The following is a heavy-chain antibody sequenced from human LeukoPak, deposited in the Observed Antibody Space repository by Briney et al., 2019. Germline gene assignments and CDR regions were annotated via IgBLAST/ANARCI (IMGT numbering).Heavy chain of an antibody. J-gene: IGHJ4*02. Sequence: SVKVSCKASGGTFSSYAISWVRQAPGQGLEWMGGIIPIFGTANYAQKFQGRVTITADESTSTAYMELSSLRSEDTAVYYCARVLGGARSGGYSILHFDYWGQGTLVTVSS. CDR2: IIPIFGTA. CDR1: GGTFSSYA. D-gene: IGHD3-22*01. CDR3: ARVLGGARSGGYSILHFDY. V-gene: IGHV1-69*13.